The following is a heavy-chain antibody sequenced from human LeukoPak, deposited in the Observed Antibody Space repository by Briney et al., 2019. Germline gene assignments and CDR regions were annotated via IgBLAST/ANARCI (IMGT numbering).Heavy chain of an antibody. J-gene: IGHJ4*02. CDR2: ISGSGDST. CDR3: AKASSQWLVPDY. Sequence: GGSLRLSCAASGFTFSSYAMSWVRQAPGKGLEWVSVISGSGDSTYYADSVKGRFTISRDNSKNTLYLQMNSLRAEDTAVYYCAKASSQWLVPDYWGQGTLVTVSS. D-gene: IGHD6-19*01. CDR1: GFTFSSYA. V-gene: IGHV3-23*01.